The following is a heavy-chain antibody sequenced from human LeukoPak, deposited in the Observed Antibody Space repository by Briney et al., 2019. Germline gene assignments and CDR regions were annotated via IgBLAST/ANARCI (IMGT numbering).Heavy chain of an antibody. V-gene: IGHV3-23*01. CDR3: AKAELGVDTFFDY. CDR2: LSGSGAGT. D-gene: IGHD3-3*01. J-gene: IGHJ4*02. CDR1: GFTFSDYA. Sequence: GGSLRLSCAASGFTFSDYALGWVRQAPGRGLEWVATLSGSGAGTYYSDSVQGRFTIPRDNSKRTLFLQMNSLRAEDTAFYYCAKAELGVDTFFDYWGQGTLVTVSS.